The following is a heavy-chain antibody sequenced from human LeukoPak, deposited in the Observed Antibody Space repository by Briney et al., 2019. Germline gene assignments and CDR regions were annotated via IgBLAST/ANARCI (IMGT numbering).Heavy chain of an antibody. V-gene: IGHV7-4-1*02. J-gene: IGHJ1*01. D-gene: IGHD1-7*01. CDR1: GYIFDIYA. CDR2: INTNTGIP. CDR3: ARDYTVALGTTTYFQH. Sequence: ASVKVSCKASGYIFDIYAMIWVRQAPGQGLELMGWINTNTGIPTYAQGFTGRFVFSLVTSVSTAYLHISSLKTEDTAVYYCARDYTVALGTTTYFQHWGQGTLVTVSS.